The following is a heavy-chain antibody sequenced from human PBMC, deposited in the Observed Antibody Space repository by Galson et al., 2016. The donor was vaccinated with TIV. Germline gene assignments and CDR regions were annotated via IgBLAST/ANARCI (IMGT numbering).Heavy chain of an antibody. CDR1: GSTFTSYW. J-gene: IGHJ4*02. CDR3: SRNDFPDCGGDCQSDYYFDS. D-gene: IGHD2-21*01. CDR2: VYPDDSDP. Sequence: QSGAEVKKPGESLKISCKASGSTFTSYWIGWVRQLPGKGLEWMGMVYPDDSDPRYSPSFQGQVTISADKSISTAYLHWGSLQTSDTAIYYCSRNDFPDCGGDCQSDYYFDSWGQETTFTFSS. V-gene: IGHV5-51*01.